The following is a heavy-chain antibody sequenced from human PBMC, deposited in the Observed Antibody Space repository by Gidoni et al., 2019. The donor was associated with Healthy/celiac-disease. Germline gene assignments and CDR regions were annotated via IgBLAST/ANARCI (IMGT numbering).Heavy chain of an antibody. CDR2: ISSCSSYI. Sequence: EVQLVESGGGLGKPGGSRRLHGAASGFTFRSYSMNWFHQPPGKWLGWVSSISSCSSYISYADSVKGRFTISRDHAKNSLYLQMNSLRAEDTAVYYCARDSAGNYYGSGSYSGLGYYYYYYMDVWGKGTTVTVSS. CDR1: GFTFRSYS. CDR3: ARDSAGNYYGSGSYSGLGYYYYYYMDV. D-gene: IGHD3-10*01. V-gene: IGHV3-21*01. J-gene: IGHJ6*03.